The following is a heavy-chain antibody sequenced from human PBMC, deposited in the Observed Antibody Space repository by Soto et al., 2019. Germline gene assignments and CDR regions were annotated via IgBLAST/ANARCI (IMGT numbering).Heavy chain of an antibody. CDR3: ARERAVVVPAAMGYGMDV. D-gene: IGHD2-2*01. CDR2: INPNSGGT. V-gene: IGHV1-2*04. CDR1: GYTFTGYY. Sequence: GASVKVSCKASGYTFTGYYMHWVRQAPGQGLEWMGWINPNSGGTNYAQKFQGWVTVTRDTSISTAYMELSRLRSDDTAVYYCARERAVVVPAAMGYGMDVWGQGTTVTVSS. J-gene: IGHJ6*02.